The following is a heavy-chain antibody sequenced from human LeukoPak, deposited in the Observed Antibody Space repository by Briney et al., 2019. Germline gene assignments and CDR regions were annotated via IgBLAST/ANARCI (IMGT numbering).Heavy chain of an antibody. CDR3: AREKRSGAFDI. J-gene: IGHJ3*02. CDR2: IYYSGST. V-gene: IGHV4-59*13. Sequence: PSETLSLTCTVSGASISSYYWSWIRQPPGKGLEWIGYIYYSGSTNYNPSLKSRVTISVDTSKNQFSLKLSSVTAADTAVYYCAREKRSGAFDIWGQGTMVTVSS. CDR1: GASISSYY. D-gene: IGHD3-10*01.